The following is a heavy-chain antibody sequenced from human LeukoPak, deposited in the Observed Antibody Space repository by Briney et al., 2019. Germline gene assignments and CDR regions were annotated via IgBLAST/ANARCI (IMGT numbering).Heavy chain of an antibody. J-gene: IGHJ4*02. V-gene: IGHV1-8*03. D-gene: IGHD1-26*01. CDR1: GYTFTSYD. Sequence: ASVKVSCKASGYTFTSYDINWVRQATGQGLEWMGWMNPNSGNTGYAQKFQGRVTITRNTSISTAYMELSSLRSEDTAVYYCAREVPPGGSYDYWGQGTLVTVSS. CDR3: AREVPPGGSYDY. CDR2: MNPNSGNT.